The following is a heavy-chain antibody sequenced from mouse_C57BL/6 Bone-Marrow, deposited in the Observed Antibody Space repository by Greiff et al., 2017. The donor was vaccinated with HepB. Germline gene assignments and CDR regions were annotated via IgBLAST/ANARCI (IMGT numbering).Heavy chain of an antibody. J-gene: IGHJ1*03. CDR2: IDPETGGT. D-gene: IGHD1-1*01. CDR3: TRSAYYYGSSYWYFDV. CDR1: GYTFTDYE. V-gene: IGHV1-15*01. Sequence: QVQLQQSGAELVRPGASVTLSCKASGYTFTDYEMHWVKQTPVHGLEWIGAIDPETGGTAYNQKFKGKAILTADKSSSTAYMELRRLTSEDSAVYYCTRSAYYYGSSYWYFDVWGTGTTVTVSS.